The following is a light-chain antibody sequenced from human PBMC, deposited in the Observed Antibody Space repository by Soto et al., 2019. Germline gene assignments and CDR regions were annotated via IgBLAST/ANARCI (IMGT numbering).Light chain of an antibody. CDR1: SSDVGGYNY. CDR3: SSYTSSSTLLYV. Sequence: QSALTQPASVSGSPGQSITISCTGTSSDVGGYNYVSWYQQHPGKAPKLMMYDVSNRPSGVSNRFSGSNSGNTASLTISGLQAEDEADYYCSSYTSSSTLLYVFGTGTKLTVL. V-gene: IGLV2-14*01. J-gene: IGLJ1*01. CDR2: DVS.